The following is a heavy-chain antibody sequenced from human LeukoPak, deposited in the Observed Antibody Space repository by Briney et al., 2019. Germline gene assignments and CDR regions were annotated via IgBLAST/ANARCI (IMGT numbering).Heavy chain of an antibody. CDR1: GGSISSYY. V-gene: IGHV4-59*08. CDR2: IYYSGST. Sequence: PSETLSLTCTVSGGSISSYYWSWIRQPPGKGLEWIGYIYYSGSTNYNPSLKSRVTISVDTSKNQFSLKLSSVTATDTAVYYCARHKELSRGSPSSGWYPWGQGTLVTVSS. D-gene: IGHD6-19*01. J-gene: IGHJ5*02. CDR3: ARHKELSRGSPSSGWYP.